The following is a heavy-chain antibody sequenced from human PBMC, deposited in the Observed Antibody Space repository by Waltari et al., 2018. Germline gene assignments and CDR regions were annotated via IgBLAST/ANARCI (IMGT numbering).Heavy chain of an antibody. J-gene: IGHJ4*02. CDR3: TSGRWLANFDD. CDR1: GFTFGDSD. D-gene: IGHD6-19*01. V-gene: IGHV3-49*04. CDR2: IRSKPYGETT. Sequence: EGQLVESGGGLVQPGRSLRLSCKGSGFTFGDSDLSWVRQAPGKGLEWVAFIRSKPYGETTEYAASVRGRFTISRDDSENFAYLEMNSLKSEDTALYYCTSGRWLANFDDWGQGALVTVSS.